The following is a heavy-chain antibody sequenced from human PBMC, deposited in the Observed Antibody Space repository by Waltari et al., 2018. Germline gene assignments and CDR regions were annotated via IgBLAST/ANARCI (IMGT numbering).Heavy chain of an antibody. CDR1: GGSISSYY. CDR3: ATRATYYYDSSGLGAFDI. J-gene: IGHJ3*02. D-gene: IGHD3-22*01. CDR2: IYTSGSP. Sequence: QVQLQESGPGLVKPSETLSLTCTVSGGSISSYYWSCVRHTAGKGLELIGRIYTSGSPNYNPSLKSRVTMSVDTSKNQFSLKLSSVTAADTAVYYCATRATYYYDSSGLGAFDIWGQGTMVTVSS. V-gene: IGHV4-4*07.